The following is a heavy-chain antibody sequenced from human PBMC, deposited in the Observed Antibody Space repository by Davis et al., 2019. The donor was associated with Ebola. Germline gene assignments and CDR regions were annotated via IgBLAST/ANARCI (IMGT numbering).Heavy chain of an antibody. CDR2: INPNSGGT. V-gene: IGHV1-2*02. CDR1: GYTFTSYG. Sequence: ASVKVSCKASGYTFTSYGISWVRQAPGQGLEWMGWINPNSGGTNYAQKFQGRVTMTRDTSISTAYMELSRLRSDDTAVYYCAREAGSSGGPLRYWGQGTLVTVSS. D-gene: IGHD1-26*01. J-gene: IGHJ4*02. CDR3: AREAGSSGGPLRY.